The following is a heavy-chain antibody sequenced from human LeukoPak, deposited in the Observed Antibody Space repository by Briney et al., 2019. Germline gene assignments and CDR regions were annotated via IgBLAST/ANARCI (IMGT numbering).Heavy chain of an antibody. CDR2: IYYSGNT. D-gene: IGHD1-14*01. CDR1: GGSISSSSYY. V-gene: IGHV4-61*05. Sequence: SETLSLTCTVSGGSISSSSYYWGWIRQPPGKGLEWIGYIYYSGNTNYNPSLKSRVTISVDTSKNQFSLKLSSVTAADTAAYYCARVLTELSYYYYMDVWGKGTTVTVSS. CDR3: ARVLTELSYYYYMDV. J-gene: IGHJ6*03.